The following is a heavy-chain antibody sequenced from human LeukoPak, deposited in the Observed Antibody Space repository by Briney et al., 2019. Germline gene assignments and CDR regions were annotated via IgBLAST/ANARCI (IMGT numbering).Heavy chain of an antibody. CDR2: MYTTGST. CDR3: ARGVSDFWSPYYYMDV. Sequence: SQTLSLTCTVSGGSANSGSYYWTWIRQPAGKGLEWIGRMYTTGSTNYNPSLKSRVTISSDAAENQFSLKLSSVTAADTAMYYCARGVSDFWSPYYYMDVWSKGTTVTVSS. V-gene: IGHV4-61*02. D-gene: IGHD3-3*01. CDR1: GGSANSGSYY. J-gene: IGHJ6*03.